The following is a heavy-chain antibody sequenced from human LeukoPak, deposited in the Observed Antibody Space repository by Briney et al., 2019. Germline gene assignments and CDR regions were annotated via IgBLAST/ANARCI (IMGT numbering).Heavy chain of an antibody. CDR1: GGSVSSGSYY. J-gene: IGHJ4*02. CDR2: IYYSGST. D-gene: IGHD6-13*01. Sequence: SETLSLTCTVSGGSVSSGSYYWSWVRQPPGKGLEWIGYIYYSGSTNYNPSLKSRVTISVDTSKNQFSLKLSSVTAADTAVYYCARYAAGPFDYWGQGTLVTVSS. CDR3: ARYAAGPFDY. V-gene: IGHV4-61*01.